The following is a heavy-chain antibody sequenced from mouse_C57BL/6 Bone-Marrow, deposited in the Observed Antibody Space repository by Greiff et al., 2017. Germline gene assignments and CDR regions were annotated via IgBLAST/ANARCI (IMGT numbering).Heavy chain of an antibody. CDR1: GYAISSAW. J-gene: IGHJ3*01. CDR3: ARLSWDEAWFAD. V-gene: IGHV1-82*01. Sequence: QVQLQQSGPELVKPGASVKISCTASGYAISSAWMNWVKQRPGQGLEWIGRIYPGDGDTNYNAKFQGKATLTADKSSSTAYMQLSSLTSEDSAVYFCARLSWDEAWFADWGQGTLVTVSA. CDR2: IYPGDGDT. D-gene: IGHD4-1*01.